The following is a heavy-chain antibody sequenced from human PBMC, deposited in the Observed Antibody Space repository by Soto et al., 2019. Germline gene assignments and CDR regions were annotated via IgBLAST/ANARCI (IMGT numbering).Heavy chain of an antibody. CDR1: GFTFSSYA. J-gene: IGHJ4*02. V-gene: IGHV3-30-3*01. CDR3: ARLPLRGHQNDY. Sequence: ESGGGVVQPGRSLRLSCAASGFTFSSYAMHWVRQAPGKGLEWVAVISYDGSNKYYADSVKGRFTISRDNSKNTLYLQMNSLRAEDTAVYYCARLPLRGHQNDYWGQGTLVTVSS. D-gene: IGHD4-17*01. CDR2: ISYDGSNK.